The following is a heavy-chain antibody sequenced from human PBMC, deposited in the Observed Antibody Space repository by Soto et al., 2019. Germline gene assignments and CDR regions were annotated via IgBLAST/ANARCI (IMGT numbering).Heavy chain of an antibody. J-gene: IGHJ4*02. V-gene: IGHV4-59*08. CDR1: GASLRNYY. D-gene: IGHD3-9*01. Sequence: QVQLQESGPGLVKPSETLSLTCTVSGASLRNYYWNWIRQSPGKGLEWIGYIYSSGTTKYNPSLNSRVTISVDTSKNQFSLRLTSATATDTAVYYCVRQASPTLDWDYWGQGILVTVSS. CDR3: VRQASPTLDWDY. CDR2: IYSSGTT.